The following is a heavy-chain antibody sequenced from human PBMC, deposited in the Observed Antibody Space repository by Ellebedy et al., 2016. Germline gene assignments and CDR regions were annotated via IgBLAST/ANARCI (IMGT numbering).Heavy chain of an antibody. CDR3: ARDRAMTRAVMGYSDY. CDR1: SYNFISYG. CDR2: ISVYTGNT. J-gene: IGHJ4*02. Sequence: ASVKVSXKASSYNFISYGFSWVRQAPGQGLEWMGWISVYTGNTKYARSLQDRVTLTADTSTSTAYIELRSLRSDDTALYYCARDRAMTRAVMGYSDYWGQGTLVTVSS. V-gene: IGHV1-18*01. D-gene: IGHD3-10*01.